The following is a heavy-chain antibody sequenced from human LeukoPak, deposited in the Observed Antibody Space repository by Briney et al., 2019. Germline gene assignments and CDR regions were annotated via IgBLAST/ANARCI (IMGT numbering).Heavy chain of an antibody. V-gene: IGHV3-23*01. CDR2: ISGSGGST. CDR1: GFTFSSYA. D-gene: IGHD3-10*01. CDR3: AKDLQITMVRGVIITTYAFDI. Sequence: GGSLRLSCAASGFTFSSYAMSWVRQAPGKGLEWVSAISGSGGSTYYADSVKGRFTISSDNSKNTLYLQMNSLRAEDTAVYYCAKDLQITMVRGVIITTYAFDIWGQGTMVTVSS. J-gene: IGHJ3*02.